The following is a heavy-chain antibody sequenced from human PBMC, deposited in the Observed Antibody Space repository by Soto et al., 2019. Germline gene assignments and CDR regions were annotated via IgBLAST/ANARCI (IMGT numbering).Heavy chain of an antibody. CDR2: LNSDGSST. V-gene: IGHV3-74*01. CDR3: ARTGTTHEIDY. J-gene: IGHJ4*02. D-gene: IGHD1-26*01. CDR1: GFTFSNYW. Sequence: GGSLRLSCAASGFTFSNYWMHWVRQAPGKGLVWVSHLNSDGSSTSYADSVKGRVTMTRDTSTSTVYMELSSLRSEDTAIYYCARTGTTHEIDYWGQGTLVTVSS.